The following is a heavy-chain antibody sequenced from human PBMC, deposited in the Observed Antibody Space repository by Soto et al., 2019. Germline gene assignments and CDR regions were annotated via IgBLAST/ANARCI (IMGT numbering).Heavy chain of an antibody. CDR3: TTTGTTLGGYYYYGMDV. J-gene: IGHJ6*02. D-gene: IGHD1-7*01. CDR1: GFTFSNAW. V-gene: IGHV3-15*07. Sequence: EVQLVESGGGLVKPGGSLRLSCAASGFTFSNAWMNWVRQAPGKGLEWVGRIKSKTDGGTTDYAAPVKGRFTISRDDSKNTLYLQMNSLKTDDTAVYYCTTTGTTLGGYYYYGMDVWGQGTTVTVSS. CDR2: IKSKTDGGTT.